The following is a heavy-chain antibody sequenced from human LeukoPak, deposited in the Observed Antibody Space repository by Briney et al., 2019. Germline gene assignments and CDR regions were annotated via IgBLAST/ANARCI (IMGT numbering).Heavy chain of an antibody. CDR1: GFTFSSYA. Sequence: GGSLRLSCAASGFTFSSYAMSWVRQAPGKGLEWVAVISYDGSNKYYADSVKGRFTISRDNSKNTLYLQMNSLRAEDTAVYYCARTLSIAARPRGFDYWGQGTLVTVSS. V-gene: IGHV3-30-3*01. CDR3: ARTLSIAARPRGFDY. CDR2: ISYDGSNK. D-gene: IGHD6-6*01. J-gene: IGHJ4*02.